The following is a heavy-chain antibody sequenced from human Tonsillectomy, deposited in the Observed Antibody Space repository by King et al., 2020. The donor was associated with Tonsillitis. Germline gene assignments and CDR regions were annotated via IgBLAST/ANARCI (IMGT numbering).Heavy chain of an antibody. CDR1: GFTFSTYG. J-gene: IGHJ4*02. CDR3: ARDPDYGGNSGFDY. V-gene: IGHV3-33*05. Sequence: DQLVQSGGGVVQPGRSLRLSCAASGFTFSTYGMHWVRQAPGKGLEWVAVISFDGRTKYYTDSVMGRFTISRDNSKNTLNLQMNFLRAEDTAVYYCARDPDYGGNSGFDYWGQGTLVTVSS. CDR2: ISFDGRTK. D-gene: IGHD4-23*01.